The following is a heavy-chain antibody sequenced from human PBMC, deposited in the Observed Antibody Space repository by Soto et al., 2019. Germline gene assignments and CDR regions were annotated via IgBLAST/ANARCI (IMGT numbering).Heavy chain of an antibody. CDR2: ISYDGTNK. Sequence: GGSLRLSCAASGFTFSFYGMHWVRQAPGKGLEWVALISYDGTNKYYADSVKGRFTISRDNSKNTLYLQTNSLRAEDTAVYYFAKDQWDRAYCGGDCYSVVDYWGQGTLVTVSS. D-gene: IGHD2-21*02. V-gene: IGHV3-30*18. CDR3: AKDQWDRAYCGGDCYSVVDY. CDR1: GFTFSFYG. J-gene: IGHJ4*02.